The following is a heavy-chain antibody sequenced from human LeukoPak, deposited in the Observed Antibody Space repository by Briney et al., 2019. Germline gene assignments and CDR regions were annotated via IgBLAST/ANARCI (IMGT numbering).Heavy chain of an antibody. CDR1: GYTFTGYY. J-gene: IGHJ4*02. Sequence: ASAKVSCKASGYTFTGYYMHWVRQAPGQGLEWMGRINPNSGGTNYAQKFQGRVTMTRDTSISTAYMELSRLRSDDTAVYYCASVDYDILAGYSLFDYWGQGTLVTVSS. CDR2: INPNSGGT. CDR3: ASVDYDILAGYSLFDY. D-gene: IGHD3-9*01. V-gene: IGHV1-2*06.